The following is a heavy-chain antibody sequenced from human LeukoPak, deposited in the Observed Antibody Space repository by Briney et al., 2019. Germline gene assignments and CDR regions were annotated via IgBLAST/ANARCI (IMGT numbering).Heavy chain of an antibody. D-gene: IGHD1-26*01. CDR3: ARVGIVGATGGFDY. V-gene: IGHV3-21*01. Sequence: GGSLRLSCAVSGFTFSTHNMNWVRQAPGKGLEWVSSISSTGTDINYADSVKGRFTISRDNAKNSLFLQMNSLRAEDTAVYYCARVGIVGATGGFDYWGQGTLVTVSS. CDR1: GFTFSTHN. CDR2: ISSTGTDI. J-gene: IGHJ4*02.